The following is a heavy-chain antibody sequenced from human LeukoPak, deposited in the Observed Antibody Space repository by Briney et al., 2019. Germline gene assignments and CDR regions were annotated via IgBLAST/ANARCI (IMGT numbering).Heavy chain of an antibody. D-gene: IGHD6-13*01. CDR3: ARGLPYSR. V-gene: IGHV4-34*01. Sequence: SETLSLTCAVYGGSFGVYYWGWIRQPPGKGLEWIGEINHRGSTYYNPSLKSRVTISVDTSKNQFSLKLSSVTAADTAVYYCARGLPYSRWGQGTLVTVSS. CDR1: GGSFGVYY. CDR2: INHRGST. J-gene: IGHJ4*02.